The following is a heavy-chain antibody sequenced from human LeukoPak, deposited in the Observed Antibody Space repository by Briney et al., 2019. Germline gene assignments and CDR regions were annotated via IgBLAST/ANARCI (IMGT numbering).Heavy chain of an antibody. CDR3: AREEWELRGVGY. Sequence: SETLSLTCTVSGGSISSSSYYWGWIRQPPGKGLEWIGSIYYSGSTYYNPSLKSRVTISVDTSKNQFSLKLSSVTAADTAVYYCAREEWELRGVGYWGQGTLVTVSS. V-gene: IGHV4-39*07. CDR1: GGSISSSSYY. D-gene: IGHD1-26*01. CDR2: IYYSGST. J-gene: IGHJ4*02.